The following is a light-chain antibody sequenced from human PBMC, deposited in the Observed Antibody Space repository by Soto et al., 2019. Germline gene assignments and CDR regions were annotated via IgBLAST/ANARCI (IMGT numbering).Light chain of an antibody. V-gene: IGKV1-5*01. J-gene: IGKJ1*01. CDR2: DAS. CDR3: QHYNSYSEA. CDR1: QIISSW. Sequence: DIRMTQSPSTLSAPAGDRVTITCRASQIISSWLAWYQQKPGKVPELLIYDASTLQSGVPSRFSGSGSGTEFTLTISSLQPDDFATYYCQHYNSYSEAFGQGTKVDIK.